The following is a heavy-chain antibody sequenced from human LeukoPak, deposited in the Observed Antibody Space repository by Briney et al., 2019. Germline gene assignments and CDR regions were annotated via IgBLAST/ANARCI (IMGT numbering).Heavy chain of an antibody. CDR2: IIPIFGTA. V-gene: IGHV1-69*13. J-gene: IGHJ6*03. CDR1: GGTFSSYA. CDR3: AREELRFFSMDV. Sequence: SVKVSCKASGGTFSSYAISWVRQAPGQGLEWMGGIIPIFGTANYAQKFQGRVTITADESTSTAYMELSSLRSEDTAVYYCAREELRFFSMDVWGKGTTVTVSS. D-gene: IGHD3-3*01.